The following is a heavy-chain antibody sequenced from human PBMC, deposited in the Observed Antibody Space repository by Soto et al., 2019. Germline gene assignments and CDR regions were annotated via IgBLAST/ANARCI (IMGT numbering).Heavy chain of an antibody. Sequence: QVQLQQWGAGLLKPSETLSLTCAVYGGSFSGYYWSWIRQPPGKGLEWIGEINHRGSTNYNPSLKSRVTISVDTSKNQFSLKLSSVTAADTAVYYCARVDSSGWYRVDYWGQGTLVTVSS. J-gene: IGHJ4*02. D-gene: IGHD6-19*01. CDR2: INHRGST. CDR1: GGSFSGYY. V-gene: IGHV4-34*01. CDR3: ARVDSSGWYRVDY.